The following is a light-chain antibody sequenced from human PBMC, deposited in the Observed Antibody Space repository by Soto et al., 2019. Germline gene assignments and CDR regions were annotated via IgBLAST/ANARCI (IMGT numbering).Light chain of an antibody. CDR1: QGIGNN. Sequence: AIQMTQSPSSLSASIGDRVTVTCRASQGIGNNLGWYQQKPGKAPKLLIYAASSLQSGVPSRFSGSGSGTDFTLTISSLQPEDFAVYYCQQRVGTFGGGTKVDIK. J-gene: IGKJ4*01. CDR2: AAS. V-gene: IGKV1-6*01. CDR3: QQRVGT.